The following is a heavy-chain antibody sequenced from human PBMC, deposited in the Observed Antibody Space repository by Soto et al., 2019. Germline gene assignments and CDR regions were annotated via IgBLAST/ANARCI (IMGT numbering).Heavy chain of an antibody. CDR2: IWYDGSNK. Sequence: GGSLRLSCAASGFTFSSYGMHWVRQAPGKGLEWVAVIWYDGSNKYYADSVKGRFTISRDNSKNTLYLQMNSVRAEDTGVYYCAKGYYYDNSGYPYYFEYWGQGTLVTVSS. J-gene: IGHJ4*02. CDR3: AKGYYYDNSGYPYYFEY. CDR1: GFTFSSYG. V-gene: IGHV3-30*02. D-gene: IGHD3-22*01.